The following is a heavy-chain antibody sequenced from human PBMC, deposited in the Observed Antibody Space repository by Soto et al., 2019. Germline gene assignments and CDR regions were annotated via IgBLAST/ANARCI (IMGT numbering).Heavy chain of an antibody. CDR2: ISYDGTKT. CDR1: GFTFSIYA. V-gene: IGHV3-30*18. J-gene: IGHJ4*02. Sequence: QVQLVESGGGVVQPGRSLRVSCAASGFTFSIYAMHWVRQAPGTGLEWVAVISYDGTKTYYADSVKGRFTISRDNSKNTVYLQMKSLRDEDTAVYYCAEGRGPRRQWLIDPSDYWGQGALVTVSP. CDR3: AEGRGPRRQWLIDPSDY. D-gene: IGHD6-19*01.